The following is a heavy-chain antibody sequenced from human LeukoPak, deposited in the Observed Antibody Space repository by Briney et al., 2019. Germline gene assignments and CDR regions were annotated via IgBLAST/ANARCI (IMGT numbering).Heavy chain of an antibody. D-gene: IGHD6-25*01. CDR1: GLSLSSYA. Sequence: GGSLRLSCAGSGLSLSSYAVNWVRQAPGKGLEWVSYISGSSTTIYYTDSVKGRFTIFRDNAKNSLYLQMNSLRAEDTAVYYCARDYSSGSYYFDYWGQGTLVTVSS. V-gene: IGHV3-48*01. CDR3: ARDYSSGSYYFDY. J-gene: IGHJ4*02. CDR2: ISGSSTTI.